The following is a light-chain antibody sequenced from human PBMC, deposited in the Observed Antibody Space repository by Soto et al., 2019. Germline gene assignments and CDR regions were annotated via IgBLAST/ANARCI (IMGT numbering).Light chain of an antibody. CDR1: QTISSW. V-gene: IGKV1-5*03. CDR3: QHYNSYSEA. Sequence: DIQMTQPPSTLSGSVGDRFTITCRASQTISSWLAWYQQKPGKXPKXXIYKASTLKSGVPSRFSGSGSGTELTITISSLQPDDFATYYCQHYNSYSEAFGQGTKVDIK. J-gene: IGKJ1*01. CDR2: KAS.